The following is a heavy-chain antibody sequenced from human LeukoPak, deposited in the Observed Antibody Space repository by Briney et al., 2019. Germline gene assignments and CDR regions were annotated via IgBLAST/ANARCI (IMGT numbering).Heavy chain of an antibody. Sequence: PSETLSLTCTVSGGSISSYYWSWLRQPPGKGLEWIGYIYYSGSTNYNPSPKSRVTISVDTSKNQFSLKLSSVTAADTAVYYCARDRPYDSSGYHLFDYWGRGTLVTVSS. J-gene: IGHJ4*02. V-gene: IGHV4-59*01. CDR3: ARDRPYDSSGYHLFDY. CDR1: GGSISSYY. CDR2: IYYSGST. D-gene: IGHD3-22*01.